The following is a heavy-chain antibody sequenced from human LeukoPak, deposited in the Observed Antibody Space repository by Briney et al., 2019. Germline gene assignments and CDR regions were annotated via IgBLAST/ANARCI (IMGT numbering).Heavy chain of an antibody. CDR3: ARRRYSSSWYFDY. V-gene: IGHV3-23*01. CDR2: ISGSGDGT. Sequence: GGSLRLSCAVSGFTFSSYALSWVRQAPGKGLEWVSGISGSGDGTYYEDSVRGRFTISRDNSKNTLYLQMNSLRAEDSAVYYCARRRYSSSWYFDYWGQGTLVTVSS. D-gene: IGHD6-13*01. J-gene: IGHJ4*02. CDR1: GFTFSSYA.